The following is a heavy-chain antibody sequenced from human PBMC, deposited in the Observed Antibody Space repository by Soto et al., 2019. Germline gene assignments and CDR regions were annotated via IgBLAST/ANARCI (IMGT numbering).Heavy chain of an antibody. Sequence: SETLSLTCTVSGGSISSYYWSWIRQPPGKGLEWIGYIYYSGSTNHNPSLKSRVTISVDTSKNQFSLKLSSVTAADTAVYYCARVNYYDSSGYLVLAYSGQGSLVTVSS. J-gene: IGHJ4*02. V-gene: IGHV4-59*08. D-gene: IGHD3-22*01. CDR1: GGSISSYY. CDR2: IYYSGST. CDR3: ARVNYYDSSGYLVLAY.